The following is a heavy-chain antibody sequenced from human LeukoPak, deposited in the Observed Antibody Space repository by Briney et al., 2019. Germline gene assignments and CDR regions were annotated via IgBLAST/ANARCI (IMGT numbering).Heavy chain of an antibody. V-gene: IGHV1-46*01. CDR3: AREETTVIYFDY. Sequence: ASVKVSCKASGGTFSSYAISWVRQAPGQGLEWMGIINPSGGSTSYAQKFQGRVTMTRDTSTSTVYMELSSLRSEDTAVYYCAREETTVIYFDYWGQGTLVTVSS. CDR1: GGTFSSYA. CDR2: INPSGGST. D-gene: IGHD4-17*01. J-gene: IGHJ4*02.